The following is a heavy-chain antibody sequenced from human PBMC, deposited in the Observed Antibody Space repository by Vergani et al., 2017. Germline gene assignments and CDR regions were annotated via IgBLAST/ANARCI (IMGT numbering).Heavy chain of an antibody. CDR3: ARGGLRFLENIDY. V-gene: IGHV3-21*01. J-gene: IGHJ4*02. D-gene: IGHD3-3*01. CDR2: ISSSSSYI. Sequence: EVQLLESGGGLVQPGGSLRLSCAASGFTFSSYSMNWVRQAPGKGLEWVSSISSSSSYIYYADSVKGRFTISRDNAKNSLYLQMNSLRAEDTAVYYCARGGLRFLENIDYWGQGTLVTVSS. CDR1: GFTFSSYS.